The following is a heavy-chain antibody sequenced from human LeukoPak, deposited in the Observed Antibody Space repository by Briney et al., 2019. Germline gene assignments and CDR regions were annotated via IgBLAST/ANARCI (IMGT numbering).Heavy chain of an antibody. V-gene: IGHV3-74*01. CDR2: INSDGSST. D-gene: IGHD3-9*01. CDR3: ARARYSGSFDY. CDR1: GFTFSSYW. J-gene: IGHJ4*02. Sequence: GGSLRLSCAASGFTFSSYWMHWVRQAPGKGLLWVSRINSDGSSTSYADSVKGRFTISRDNAKNTLYLQMNSLRAEDTAVYYCARARYSGSFDYWGQGTLVTVSS.